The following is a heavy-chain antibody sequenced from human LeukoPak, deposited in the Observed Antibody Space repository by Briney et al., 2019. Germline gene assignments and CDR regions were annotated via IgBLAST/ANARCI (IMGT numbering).Heavy chain of an antibody. CDR2: ISGSGGST. CDR1: GFTFSSPA. D-gene: IGHD5-24*01. V-gene: IGHV3-23*01. J-gene: IGHJ3*02. Sequence: GGSLRLSCAASGFTFSSPAMSWVRQAPGKGLEWVSAISGSGGSTYYADSLKGRFTISRDNAKNSLYLQMNSLRAEDTAVYYCARGRDGYNLVDAFDIWGQGIMVTVSS. CDR3: ARGRDGYNLVDAFDI.